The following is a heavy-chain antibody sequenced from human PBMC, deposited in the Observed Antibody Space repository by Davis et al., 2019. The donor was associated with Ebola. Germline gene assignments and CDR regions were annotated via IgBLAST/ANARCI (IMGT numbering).Heavy chain of an antibody. CDR3: AREGFPIAPWAFDI. V-gene: IGHV3-21*04. J-gene: IGHJ3*02. D-gene: IGHD3-10*01. CDR2: IGTGHDT. Sequence: GESLKISCAASGFIFSNCAMYWVRQAPGKGLEWVSIIGTGHDTYYADSVKGRFTVSRDNAKNSLYLQMNSLRAEDTAVYYCAREGFPIAPWAFDIWGQGTMVTVSS. CDR1: GFIFSNCA.